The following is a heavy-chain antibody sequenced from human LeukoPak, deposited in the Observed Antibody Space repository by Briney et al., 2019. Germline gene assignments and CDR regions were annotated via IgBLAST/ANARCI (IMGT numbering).Heavy chain of an antibody. Sequence: SETLSLTCTVSGGSISSYYWSWIRQPAGKGLEWIGRINTSGSTNYNASLKSRVTMSVDTSKNQFSLKLSSVTAADTAVYYCTREGYSGYVWFDAFDIWGQGTMVTVSS. V-gene: IGHV4-4*07. CDR1: GGSISSYY. J-gene: IGHJ3*02. CDR3: TREGYSGYVWFDAFDI. D-gene: IGHD5-12*01. CDR2: INTSGST.